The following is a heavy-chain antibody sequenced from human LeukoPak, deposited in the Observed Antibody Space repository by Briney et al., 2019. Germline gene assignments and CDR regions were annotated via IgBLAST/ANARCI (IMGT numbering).Heavy chain of an antibody. CDR1: GFTFSSYS. J-gene: IGHJ4*02. Sequence: GGSLRLSCAASGFTFSSYSMNWVRQAPGKGLEWVSYISSSSSTIYYADSVKGRFTISRDNAKNSLYLQMNSLRDEDTAVYYCARDGRGGYYDSRAKDHWGQGTLVTVSS. CDR3: ARDGRGGYYDSRAKDH. D-gene: IGHD3-22*01. V-gene: IGHV3-48*02. CDR2: ISSSSSTI.